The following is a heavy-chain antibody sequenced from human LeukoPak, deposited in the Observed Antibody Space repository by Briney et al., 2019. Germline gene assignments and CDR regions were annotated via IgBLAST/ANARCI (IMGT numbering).Heavy chain of an antibody. Sequence: GGSLRLSCVASGFIFSNYWMSWVRQAPGKGLEWVANIKRDGSERYYVDSVKGRFTISRDYAKNSLYLQMSSLRAEDTAVYYCARENWFAFDMWGQGTLVTVSS. V-gene: IGHV3-7*01. J-gene: IGHJ3*02. CDR2: IKRDGSER. CDR1: GFIFSNYW. CDR3: ARENWFAFDM. D-gene: IGHD3-9*01.